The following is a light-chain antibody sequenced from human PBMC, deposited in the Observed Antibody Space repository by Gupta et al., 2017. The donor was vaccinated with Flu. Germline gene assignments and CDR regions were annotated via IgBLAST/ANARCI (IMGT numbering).Light chain of an antibody. V-gene: IGLV4-69*01. J-gene: IGLJ2*01. CDR3: QTWGTGIYVV. Sequence: QLILTQSPSASASLGASVKLTCTLSSGHSRYAIAWHQQQAEKGPRFLMKLNSDGSHTKGDGIPDRFSGSSSGAERYLTISTLQSEDEADYYCQTWGTGIYVVFGGGTKLTVL. CDR1: SGHSRYA. CDR2: LNSDGSH.